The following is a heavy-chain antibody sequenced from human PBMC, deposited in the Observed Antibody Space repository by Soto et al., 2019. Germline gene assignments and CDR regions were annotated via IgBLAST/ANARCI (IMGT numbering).Heavy chain of an antibody. CDR2: IYYSGST. Sequence: QLQLQESGPGLVKPSETLSLTCTVSGGSISSSSYYWGWIRQPPGKGLEWIGSIYYSGSTYYNPSLKSRVTISVDTSKNQFSLKLSSVTAADTAVYYCARHLRGSGTHSKHNWFDPWGQGTLVTVSS. CDR3: ARHLRGSGTHSKHNWFDP. J-gene: IGHJ5*02. CDR1: GGSISSSSYY. V-gene: IGHV4-39*01. D-gene: IGHD3-10*01.